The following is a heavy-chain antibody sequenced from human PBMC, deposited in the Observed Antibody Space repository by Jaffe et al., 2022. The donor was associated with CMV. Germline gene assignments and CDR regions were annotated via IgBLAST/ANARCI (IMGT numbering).Heavy chain of an antibody. CDR1: GGSISSSNW. V-gene: IGHV4-4*02. J-gene: IGHJ4*02. D-gene: IGHD3-22*01. Sequence: QVQLQESGPGLVKPSGTLSLTCAVSGGSISSSNWWSWVRQPPGKGLEWIGEIYHSGSTNYNPSLKSRVTISVDKSKNQFSLKLSSVTAADTAVYYCARDGYYYDSSGHEAPSPPLYWGQGTLVTVSS. CDR2: IYHSGST. CDR3: ARDGYYYDSSGHEAPSPPLY.